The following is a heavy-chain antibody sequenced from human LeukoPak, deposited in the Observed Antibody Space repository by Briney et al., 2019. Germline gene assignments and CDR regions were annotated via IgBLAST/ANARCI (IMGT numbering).Heavy chain of an antibody. CDR1: GFTFSSYG. CDR2: ISGSGGST. D-gene: IGHD3-10*01. CDR3: ARDAKLGGRIIPVSDAFDI. Sequence: GGSLRLSCAASGFTFSSYGMSWVRQAPGKGLEWVSAISGSGGSTYYADSVKGRFTISRDNSKNTLYLQMNSLRAEDTAVYYCARDAKLGGRIIPVSDAFDIWGQGTMVTVSS. V-gene: IGHV3-23*01. J-gene: IGHJ3*02.